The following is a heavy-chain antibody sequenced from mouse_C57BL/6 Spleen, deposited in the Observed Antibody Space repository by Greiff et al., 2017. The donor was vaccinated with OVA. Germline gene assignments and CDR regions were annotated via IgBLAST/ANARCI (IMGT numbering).Heavy chain of an antibody. D-gene: IGHD1-1*01. J-gene: IGHJ2*01. V-gene: IGHV5S21*01. CDR2: NSSGGEYI. CDR3: ARGITTVVADY. Sequence: VMLVESGEGLVKPGGSLKLSCAASGFNFRSFVMAWGRQNPEKRREWVAYNSSGGEYIYYAENVKGRFTISRDNARHTLYLQMSSLKSEDTAMYYCARGITTVVADYWGQGTTLTVSS. CDR1: GFNFRSFV.